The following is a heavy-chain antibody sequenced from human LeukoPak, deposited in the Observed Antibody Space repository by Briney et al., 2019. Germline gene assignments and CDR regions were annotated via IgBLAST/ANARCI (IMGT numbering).Heavy chain of an antibody. CDR3: ARDLGYDYVWGSYRYTGGAFDI. Sequence: GGSLRLSCAASGFTLSSYSMNWVRQAPGKGLEWVSYISSSSSTIYYADSVKGRFTISRDNAKNSLYLQMNSLRDEDTAVYYCARDLGYDYVWGSYRYTGGAFDIWGQGTMVTVSS. CDR1: GFTLSSYS. CDR2: ISSSSSTI. D-gene: IGHD3-16*02. V-gene: IGHV3-48*02. J-gene: IGHJ3*02.